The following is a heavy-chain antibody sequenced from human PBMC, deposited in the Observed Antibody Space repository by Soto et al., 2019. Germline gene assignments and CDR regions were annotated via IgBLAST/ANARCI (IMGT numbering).Heavy chain of an antibody. CDR1: GYSFISYY. V-gene: IGHV1-46*01. J-gene: IGHJ3*02. CDR3: ARAANSGWYGAADI. D-gene: IGHD6-19*01. Sequence: QVQLVQSGAEVKKPGASVKVSCKASGYSFISYYMHWVRQAPGQGLEWMGTINPSGGNIRSAQKFQDRVGMSRDTSTSTVYMELSSLRSEDTAMYYCARAANSGWYGAADIWGQGTMVTVSS. CDR2: INPSGGNI.